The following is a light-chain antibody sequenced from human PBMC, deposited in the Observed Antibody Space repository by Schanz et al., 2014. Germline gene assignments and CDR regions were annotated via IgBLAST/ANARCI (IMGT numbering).Light chain of an antibody. CDR1: QGISNY. J-gene: IGKJ5*01. V-gene: IGKV1-27*01. CDR2: AAS. Sequence: DIQMTQSPSSLSASVGDRVTITCRASQGISNYLAWYQQKPGKVPKLLIYAASTLQSGVPSRFSGSGSGTDFTLTISSLQPEDVATYYGQNYNSAPSITFGQGTRLEIK. CDR3: QNYNSAPSIT.